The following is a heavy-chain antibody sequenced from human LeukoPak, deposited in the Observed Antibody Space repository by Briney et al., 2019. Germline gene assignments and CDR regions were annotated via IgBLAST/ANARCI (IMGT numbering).Heavy chain of an antibody. V-gene: IGHV1-18*01. CDR2: ISAYNGNT. CDR1: GYTFTSYG. D-gene: IGHD3-3*01. Sequence: ASVKVSCKASGYTFTSYGISWVRQAPGQGLEWMGWISAYNGNTNYAQKLQGRVTMTTDTSTSTAYMELRSLRSDDTAVYYCARDSAFADWSGLDYWGQGTLVTVSS. J-gene: IGHJ4*02. CDR3: ARDSAFADWSGLDY.